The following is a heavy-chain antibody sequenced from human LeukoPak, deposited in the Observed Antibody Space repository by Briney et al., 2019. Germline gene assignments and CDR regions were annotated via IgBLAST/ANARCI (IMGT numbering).Heavy chain of an antibody. D-gene: IGHD4-17*01. V-gene: IGHV4-34*01. CDR3: ARGGFYGDYVN. J-gene: IGHJ4*02. CDR1: GGSFSGYY. CDR2: INHSGGT. Sequence: SETLSLTCAVYGGSFSGYYWSWIRQPPGKGLEWIGEINHSGGTNYNPSLKSRVTISVDTSKNQFSLKLSSVTAADTAVYYCARGGFYGDYVNWGQGTLVTVSS.